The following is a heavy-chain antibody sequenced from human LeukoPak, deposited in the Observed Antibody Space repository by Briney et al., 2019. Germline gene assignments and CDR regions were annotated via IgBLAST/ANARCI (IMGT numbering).Heavy chain of an antibody. D-gene: IGHD1-7*01. Sequence: GGSLRLSCAASGFTLNRYWMSWVRQAPGKGLEWVANIKQDGSEKYYVDSVRGRFTISRDNAKNSLFLQMNSLRAEDTAVYYCARAPNWDYYYFDYWGQGTLVTVSS. J-gene: IGHJ4*02. CDR1: GFTLNRYW. V-gene: IGHV3-7*02. CDR2: IKQDGSEK. CDR3: ARAPNWDYYYFDY.